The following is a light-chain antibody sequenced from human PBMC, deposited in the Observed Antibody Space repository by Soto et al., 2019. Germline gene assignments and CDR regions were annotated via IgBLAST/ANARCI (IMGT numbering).Light chain of an antibody. CDR3: QQAYSTLSIT. J-gene: IGKJ5*01. V-gene: IGKV1-39*01. CDR1: ESIARH. CDR2: AAS. Sequence: DFPMTPSPSSLSASVGDRVTITCRASESIARHLNWYQQKPGKAPKLLIYAASSLQNGVPSSFRGGGPGTDFTLTINDPQPEDFAAYYCQQAYSTLSITFGQGTRLQIK.